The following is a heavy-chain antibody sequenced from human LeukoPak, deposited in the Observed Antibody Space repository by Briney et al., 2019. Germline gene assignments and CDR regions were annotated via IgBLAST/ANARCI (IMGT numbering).Heavy chain of an antibody. CDR2: INEDESQE. Sequence: PGRSLRLSCAASGFSFSDSWMSWVRQAPGKGPEWVANINEDESQEHYADSVKGRFTVSRDNAKNSLFLQMNSLRVEDTAVYYCATYKNWVAGDVWGQGTTVSVSS. J-gene: IGHJ6*02. CDR3: ATYKNWVAGDV. V-gene: IGHV3-7*01. D-gene: IGHD7-27*01. CDR1: GFSFSDSW.